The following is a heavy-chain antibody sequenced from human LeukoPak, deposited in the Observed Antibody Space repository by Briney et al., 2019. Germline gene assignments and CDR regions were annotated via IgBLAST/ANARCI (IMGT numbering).Heavy chain of an antibody. CDR2: IYYSGST. Sequence: SQTLSLTCTVSGGSISSGGYYWSWIRQHPGKGLEWIGYIYYSGSTYYNPSLKSRVTISVDTSKNQFSLKLSSVTAADTAVYYCARGRRIFTSDWGQGTLVTVSS. V-gene: IGHV4-31*03. CDR3: ARGRRIFTSD. CDR1: GGSISSGGYY. D-gene: IGHD3-16*01. J-gene: IGHJ4*02.